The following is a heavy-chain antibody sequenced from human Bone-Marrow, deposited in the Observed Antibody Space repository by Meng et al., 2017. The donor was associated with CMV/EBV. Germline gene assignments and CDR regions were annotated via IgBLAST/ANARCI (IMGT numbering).Heavy chain of an antibody. J-gene: IGHJ4*02. CDR1: GYRFTSYD. Sequence: ASVKVSCKASGYRFTSYDINWVRQAPGQGLEWMGWMNPNSGHTGYAQKFQGRVTMTRNTSISTAYMELSSLRSEDTAVYYCARGWTTVVTGPYDDYWGQGTLVTVSS. V-gene: IGHV1-8*02. CDR2: MNPNSGHT. D-gene: IGHD4-23*01. CDR3: ARGWTTVVTGPYDDY.